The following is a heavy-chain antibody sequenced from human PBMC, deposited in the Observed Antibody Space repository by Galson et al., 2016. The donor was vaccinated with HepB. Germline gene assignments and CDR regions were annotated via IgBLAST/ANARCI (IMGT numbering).Heavy chain of an antibody. CDR2: IFDNENT. Sequence: SETLSLTCTVSGDPITGFYLNWIRQPAGKGPEWIGRIFDNENTNYNPSLKSRVTMSRATSKRQFSLTLSSVAAADTAVYYCARLSGGPIAWGQGTLVTVSS. V-gene: IGHV4-4*07. D-gene: IGHD3-16*01. CDR3: ARLSGGPIA. J-gene: IGHJ1*01. CDR1: GDPITGFY.